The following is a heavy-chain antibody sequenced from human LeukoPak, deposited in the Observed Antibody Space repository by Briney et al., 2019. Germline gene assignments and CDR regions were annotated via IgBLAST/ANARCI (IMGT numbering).Heavy chain of an antibody. D-gene: IGHD3-3*01. J-gene: IGHJ4*02. CDR1: GVSVNSIAYY. Sequence: SETLSLTCTVSGVSVNSIAYYWTWIRQSPGKEPELIGNIFSTGSTNYNPSFESRVTISIDMSKNQFSLRLSSVTAADTAVYYCGGEARRDRNLEWLFDYWGQGTLVTVSS. V-gene: IGHV4-61*08. CDR3: GGEARRDRNLEWLFDY. CDR2: IFSTGST.